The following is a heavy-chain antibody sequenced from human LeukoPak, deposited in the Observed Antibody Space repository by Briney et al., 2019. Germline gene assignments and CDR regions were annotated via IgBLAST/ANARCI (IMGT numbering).Heavy chain of an antibody. CDR1: GYTFTNYY. D-gene: IGHD4-11*01. CDR3: ARWTTTYLDY. V-gene: IGHV1-46*01. CDR2: INPSGGST. Sequence: APVKVSCKASGYTFTNYYIHWVRQAPGQGLEWMGIINPSGGSTNFAQKFQGRVTMTTDTSTITVYMELSSLRSEDTAVCYCARWTTTYLDYWGQGTLVTVSS. J-gene: IGHJ4*02.